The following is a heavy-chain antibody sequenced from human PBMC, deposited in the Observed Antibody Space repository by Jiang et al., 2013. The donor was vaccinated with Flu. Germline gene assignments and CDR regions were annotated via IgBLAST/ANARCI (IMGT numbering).Heavy chain of an antibody. CDR1: GFSLSTSGVG. V-gene: IGHV2-5*02. J-gene: IGHJ4*02. CDR3: ALERGGYYDSSGYSFDY. D-gene: IGHD3-22*01. Sequence: KPTQTLTLTCTFSGFSLSTSGVGVGWIRQPPGKALEWLALIYWDDDKRYSPSLKSRLTITKDTSKNQVVLTMTNMDPVDTATYYCALERGGYYDSSGYSFDYWGQGTLVTVSS. CDR2: IYWDDDK.